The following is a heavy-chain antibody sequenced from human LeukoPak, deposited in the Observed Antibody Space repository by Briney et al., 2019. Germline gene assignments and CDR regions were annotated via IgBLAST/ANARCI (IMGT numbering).Heavy chain of an antibody. D-gene: IGHD6-13*01. CDR2: ISASGGST. J-gene: IGHJ6*02. CDR1: RFTLWSFH. Sequence: GGSLRLSCGASRFTLWSFHKRGVRQAPGKGLEWVSAISASGGSTYYADSVKGRFTISRDNSKNTLYLQMNSLRAEDTALYYALKHRAQYSSPWGAFDMDVWGQGTTVTVSS. CDR3: LKHRAQYSSPWGAFDMDV. V-gene: IGHV3-23*01.